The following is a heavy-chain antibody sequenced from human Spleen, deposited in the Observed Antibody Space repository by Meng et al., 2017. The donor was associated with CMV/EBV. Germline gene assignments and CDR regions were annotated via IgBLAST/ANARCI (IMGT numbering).Heavy chain of an antibody. D-gene: IGHD6-13*01. CDR1: GFTFSNAW. Sequence: SGFTFSNAWMSWVRQAPGKGLEWVGRIKSKTDGGTTDYAAPVKGRFTISRDDSKNTLYLQMNSLKTEDTAVYYCTTVSVAAAGNDYWGQGTLVTVSS. V-gene: IGHV3-15*01. J-gene: IGHJ4*02. CDR3: TTVSVAAAGNDY. CDR2: IKSKTDGGTT.